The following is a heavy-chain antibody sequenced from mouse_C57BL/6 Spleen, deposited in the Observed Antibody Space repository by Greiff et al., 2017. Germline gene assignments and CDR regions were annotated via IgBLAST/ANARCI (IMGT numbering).Heavy chain of an antibody. Sequence: VQLQQSGPELVKPGASVKIPCKASGYTFTDYNMDWVKQSHGKSLEWIGDINPNNGGTIYNQKFKGKATLTVDKSSSTAYMELRSLTSEDTAVYYCARRAWDYGSSWYFDVWGTGTTVTVSS. D-gene: IGHD1-1*01. J-gene: IGHJ1*03. CDR1: GYTFTDYN. V-gene: IGHV1-18*01. CDR3: ARRAWDYGSSWYFDV. CDR2: INPNNGGT.